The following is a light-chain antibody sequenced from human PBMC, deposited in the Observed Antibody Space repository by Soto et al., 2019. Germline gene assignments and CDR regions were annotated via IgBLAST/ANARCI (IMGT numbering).Light chain of an antibody. Sequence: DIQMTQSPSTLSASVGGRVTISFRASQTISNWLAWYQQKPGKAPKLLIYDASSLESGVPSRFSGSGSGTEFTLTISSLQPEDFATYYCQKYNSFWTFGQGTKVDIK. CDR2: DAS. J-gene: IGKJ1*01. V-gene: IGKV1-5*01. CDR1: QTISNW. CDR3: QKYNSFWT.